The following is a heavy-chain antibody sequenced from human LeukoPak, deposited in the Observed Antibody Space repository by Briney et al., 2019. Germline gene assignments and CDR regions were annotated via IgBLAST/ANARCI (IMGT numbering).Heavy chain of an antibody. J-gene: IGHJ4*02. D-gene: IGHD3-10*01. V-gene: IGHV4-61*02. CDR2: IYADGSS. CDR1: GASVGSDNSY. CDR3: ARGYYYRT. Sequence: SQTPSLTCTVSGASVGSDNSYWNWIRQPAGKGLEWIGRIYADGSSTYNPSLKSRVTILVDTSKNQFSLRLSSMTAADTAMYYCARGYYYRTWGLGPLVTVSS.